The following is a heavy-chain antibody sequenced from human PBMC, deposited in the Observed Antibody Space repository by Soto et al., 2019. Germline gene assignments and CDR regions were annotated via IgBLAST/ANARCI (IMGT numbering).Heavy chain of an antibody. V-gene: IGHV3-66*01. Sequence: EVQLVESGGGLVQPGGSLRLSCAASGFTVSSKYMSWVRQAPGKGLEWVLLINRGGSISYADSVKGRFTMSRDNSENTLYLQMSTLGVEDTAVYSCTRYDVHCRGGTCYGIPIDVWGKGTTVTVSS. D-gene: IGHD2-15*01. CDR2: INRGGSI. CDR1: GFTVSSKY. CDR3: TRYDVHCRGGTCYGIPIDV. J-gene: IGHJ6*03.